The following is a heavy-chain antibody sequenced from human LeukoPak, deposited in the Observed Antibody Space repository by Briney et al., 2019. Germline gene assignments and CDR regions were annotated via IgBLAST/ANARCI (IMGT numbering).Heavy chain of an antibody. CDR1: GYTFTSYY. V-gene: IGHV1-46*01. CDR3: ARDESSGWYAPDY. Sequence: ASVKVSCKASGYTFTSYYMHWVRQAPGQGLEWMGIIKSSGGSTSYAQKFQGRVTMTRDMSTSTVYMELSSLRSEDTAVYYCARDESSGWYAPDYWGQGTLVTVSS. J-gene: IGHJ4*02. D-gene: IGHD6-19*01. CDR2: IKSSGGST.